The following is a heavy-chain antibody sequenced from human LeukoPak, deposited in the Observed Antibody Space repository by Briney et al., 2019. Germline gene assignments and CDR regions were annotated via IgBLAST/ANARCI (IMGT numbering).Heavy chain of an antibody. CDR1: GFTFSRYW. CDR2: IKDDGNEQ. J-gene: IGHJ6*02. Sequence: GGSLRLSCATSGFTFSRYWMSWVRQAPGKGLEWVANIKDDGNEQNYADSVQGRFTISRDNVKNSLHLQMNNLRAEDTAVYYCAKDGYCSSTSCHNLPMDVWGQGTTVTVSS. CDR3: AKDGYCSSTSCHNLPMDV. D-gene: IGHD2-2*02. V-gene: IGHV3-7*03.